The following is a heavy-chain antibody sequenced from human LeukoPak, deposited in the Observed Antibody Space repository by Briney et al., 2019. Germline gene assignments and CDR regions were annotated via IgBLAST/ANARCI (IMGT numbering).Heavy chain of an antibody. Sequence: PSETLSLTWTVSGVSISTHFYYWGWIRQTPGKALEWIGNMYYRGSTYYNPSLNSRVSMSLDTSKNQFSLRLSSVTAADTAVYFCVRSETIWYYFDYWGQGRLVTVSS. V-gene: IGHV4-39*07. CDR3: VRSETIWYYFDY. D-gene: IGHD1-7*01. J-gene: IGHJ4*02. CDR2: MYYRGST. CDR1: GVSISTHFYY.